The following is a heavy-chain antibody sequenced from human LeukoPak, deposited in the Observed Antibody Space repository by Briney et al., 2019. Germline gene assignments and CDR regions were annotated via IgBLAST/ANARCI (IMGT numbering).Heavy chain of an antibody. CDR2: ISGSGGGT. Sequence: GGSLTLSCAASGFIFSDYYMSWVRQAPGKGLEWVAAISGSGGGTDYADSVKGRFTISRDNSKNTLYLQMNSLRAEDTAVYYCAKGEQWLVLYFQHWGQGTLVTVSS. J-gene: IGHJ1*01. D-gene: IGHD6-19*01. CDR1: GFIFSDYY. V-gene: IGHV3-23*01. CDR3: AKGEQWLVLYFQH.